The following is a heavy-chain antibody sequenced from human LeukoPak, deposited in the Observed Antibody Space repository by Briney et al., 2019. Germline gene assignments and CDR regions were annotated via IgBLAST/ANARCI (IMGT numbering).Heavy chain of an antibody. CDR3: ARRPAVPAMVTS. CDR1: GGSISSSSYY. CDR2: VYYSGST. Sequence: SETLSLTCTVSGGSISSSSYYWGWIRQPPGKGLEWIGSVYYSGSTYYNPSLKSRVTISVDTSKNQFSLKLSSVTAADTAVYYCARRPAVPAMVTSWGQGTLVTVSS. J-gene: IGHJ5*02. V-gene: IGHV4-39*01. D-gene: IGHD5-18*01.